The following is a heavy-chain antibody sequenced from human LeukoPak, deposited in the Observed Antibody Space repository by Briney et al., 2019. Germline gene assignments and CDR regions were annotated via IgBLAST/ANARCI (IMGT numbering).Heavy chain of an antibody. Sequence: GESLKISCKGSGYRSTNYWIAWVRQLPGKGLEWMGTIYPGDSDTRFSPSVRGLVTFSADKSISTAYLQWDTLKASDTAMYYCASSQYYYDSSGHLFHYWGQGTLVTVSS. CDR3: ASSQYYYDSSGHLFHY. J-gene: IGHJ4*02. CDR1: GYRSTNYW. D-gene: IGHD3-22*01. V-gene: IGHV5-51*01. CDR2: IYPGDSDT.